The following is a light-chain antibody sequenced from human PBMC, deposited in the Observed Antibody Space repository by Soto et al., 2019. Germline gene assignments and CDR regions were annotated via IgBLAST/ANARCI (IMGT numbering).Light chain of an antibody. J-gene: IGKJ4*01. CDR2: GAS. CDR3: QQYNDWPRT. V-gene: IGKV3-15*01. Sequence: EVVMTQSPATLSVSPGERATLSCRASQSVRSHLAWYQQKPGQAPSLLIFGASTRATGVPARFSGSESGTEFTLTISILQSEDVALYFCQQYNDWPRTFGGGTKVEMK. CDR1: QSVRSH.